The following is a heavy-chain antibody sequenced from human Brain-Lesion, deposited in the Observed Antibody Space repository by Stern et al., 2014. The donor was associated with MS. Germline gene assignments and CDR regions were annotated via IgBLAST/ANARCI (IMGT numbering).Heavy chain of an antibody. CDR2: IYQSGSA. J-gene: IGHJ6*02. CDR1: GASISNTQW. D-gene: IGHD3-10*01. V-gene: IGHV4-4*02. Sequence: QVQLVQSGPGLVKPSGTLSLTCAVSGASISNTQWWTWVRQSPGKGLEWIGEIYQSGSANYNPSLRSRVTISVDRSKNSFSLKLNSVTAADTAVYYCARDPRRGGLSGYYYGMDVWGQGTTVTVSS. CDR3: ARDPRRGGLSGYYYGMDV.